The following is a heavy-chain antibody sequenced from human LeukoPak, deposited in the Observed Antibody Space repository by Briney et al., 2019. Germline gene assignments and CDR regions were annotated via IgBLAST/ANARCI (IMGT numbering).Heavy chain of an antibody. D-gene: IGHD3-22*01. J-gene: IGHJ4*02. CDR1: GFTISSDW. CDR2: MNSDGSRT. Sequence: GGSLRLSCAGSGFTISSDWMHWVRQAPGKGLVWVSRMNSDGSRTSYADSVKGRFTISRDNAKNTLYLQMNSLRAEDTAVYYCARVVYPDDSSGLFDYWGQGTLVTVSS. CDR3: ARVVYPDDSSGLFDY. V-gene: IGHV3-74*03.